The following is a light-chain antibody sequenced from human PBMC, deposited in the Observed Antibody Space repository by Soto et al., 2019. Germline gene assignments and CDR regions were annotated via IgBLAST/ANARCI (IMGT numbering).Light chain of an antibody. J-gene: IGKJ5*01. CDR1: QGLSDS. Sequence: DIQMTQSPSSVSASVGDRVTITCRATQGLSDSLAWYQQKPGKAPKLLISVTSRLQSGVPSRFSGSASGTDFTLTFDRLQPEDLATYYCQQGHNWPLTFGQGTRLEIK. V-gene: IGKV1-12*01. CDR2: VTS. CDR3: QQGHNWPLT.